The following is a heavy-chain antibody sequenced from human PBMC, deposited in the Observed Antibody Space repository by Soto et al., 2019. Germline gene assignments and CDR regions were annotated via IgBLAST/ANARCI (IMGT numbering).Heavy chain of an antibody. CDR1: GGSISSYY. J-gene: IGHJ5*02. V-gene: IGHV4-59*01. CDR3: ARAARSWFDP. CDR2: IYYSGST. Sequence: SETLSLTCTVSGGSISSYYWSWIRQPPGKGLEWIGYIYYSGSTNYNPSLKSRVTISVDTSKNQSSLKLSSVTAADTAVYYCARAARSWFDPWGQGTLVTVSS.